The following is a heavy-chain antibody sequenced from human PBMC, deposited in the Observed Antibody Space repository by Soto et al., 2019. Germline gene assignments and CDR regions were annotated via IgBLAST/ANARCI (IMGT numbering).Heavy chain of an antibody. J-gene: IGHJ4*02. CDR1: GDTFNFYS. CDR3: ARSYGSGYRAFDY. CDR2: VNPILSMS. Sequence: QVQLVQSGAEVKRPGSSVKVSCKASGDTFNFYSINWVRQAPGVGLEWVGRVNPILSMSNYAQRFQGRVTMTADKSTSTGYMELRSLRSEDTAIYYCARSYGSGYRAFDYWGQGALVTVSS. D-gene: IGHD3-10*01. V-gene: IGHV1-69*02.